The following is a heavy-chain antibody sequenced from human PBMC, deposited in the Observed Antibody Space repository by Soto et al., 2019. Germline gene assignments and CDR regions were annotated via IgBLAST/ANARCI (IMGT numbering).Heavy chain of an antibody. Sequence: GESLKISCKTSGYSFTSNWIGWVRQMPGKGLEWMGIIYPGDSDTRYSPSFQGQVSISADKSISTAYLQWSSLKASDAAMYYCARLARTILGTISLSPSGYFDDWGQGTMVTVSS. V-gene: IGHV5-51*01. CDR3: ARLARTILGTISLSPSGYFDD. J-gene: IGHJ4*03. D-gene: IGHD3-3*01. CDR2: IYPGDSDT. CDR1: GYSFTSNW.